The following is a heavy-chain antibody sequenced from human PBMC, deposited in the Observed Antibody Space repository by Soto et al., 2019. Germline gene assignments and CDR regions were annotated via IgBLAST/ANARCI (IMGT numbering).Heavy chain of an antibody. J-gene: IGHJ6*02. CDR1: GFTFSNYA. Sequence: EVHLLESGGGLVQPGGSLRLSCAASGFTFSNYAMTWVRQAPGKGLEWVSVISGTGGGTNNADSVKGRFTTSRDNSKKTLYLQMNSLRAEDTAVYYCARRAFYGSGIQNYYGMDVWGQGTAVTVSS. CDR2: ISGTGGGT. D-gene: IGHD3-10*01. V-gene: IGHV3-23*01. CDR3: ARRAFYGSGIQNYYGMDV.